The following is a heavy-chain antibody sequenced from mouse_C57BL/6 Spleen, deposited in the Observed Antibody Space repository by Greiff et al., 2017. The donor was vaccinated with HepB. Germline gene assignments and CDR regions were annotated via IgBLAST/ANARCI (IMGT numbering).Heavy chain of an antibody. V-gene: IGHV1-69*01. D-gene: IGHD2-14*01. CDR3: ARLYRGDY. CDR1: GYTFTSYW. CDR2: IDPSDSYT. Sequence: VHLQQPGAELVMPGASVKLSCKASGYTFTSYWMHWVKQRPGQGLEWIGEIDPSDSYTNYNQKFKGKTTLTVDKSSSTAYMQLSSLTSEDSAVYYCARLYRGDYWGQGTSVTVSS. J-gene: IGHJ4*01.